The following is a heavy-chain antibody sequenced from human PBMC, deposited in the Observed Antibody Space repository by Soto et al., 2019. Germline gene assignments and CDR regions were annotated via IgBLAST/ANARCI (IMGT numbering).Heavy chain of an antibody. CDR3: AKPPPSTSSFYYYGLDV. CDR1: GFTFSSYA. J-gene: IGHJ6*02. D-gene: IGHD6-6*01. CDR2: ISGSGGST. Sequence: EVQLLESGGGLVQPGGSLRLSCATSGFTFSSYAMTWVRQAPGKGLEWVSAISGSGGSTYYADSVKGRFTISRDNSKTTLYLKMNSLRAEDTAVYYCAKPPPSTSSFYYYGLDVWGQGTTVIVSS. V-gene: IGHV3-23*01.